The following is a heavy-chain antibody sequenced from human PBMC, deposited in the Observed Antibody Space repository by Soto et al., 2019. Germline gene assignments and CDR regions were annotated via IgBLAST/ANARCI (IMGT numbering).Heavy chain of an antibody. CDR2: FYWDDDK. CDR3: AHGQYSSSTYYFDY. D-gene: IGHD6-6*01. Sequence: QITLKESGPTLVKPTQTLTLTCTVSGFSLNTSGVGVGWIRQPPGKALEWLALFYWDDDKRYSPSLKSRLTITKDTSKNQVVLTMTNVDPVDTATYYCAHGQYSSSTYYFDYWGQGTLFTVSS. CDR1: GFSLNTSGVG. V-gene: IGHV2-5*02. J-gene: IGHJ4*02.